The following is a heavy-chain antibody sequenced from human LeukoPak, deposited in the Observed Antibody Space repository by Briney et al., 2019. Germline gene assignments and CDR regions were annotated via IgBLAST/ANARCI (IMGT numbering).Heavy chain of an antibody. J-gene: IGHJ6*03. CDR1: GGSISSSNW. V-gene: IGHV4-4*02. CDR2: IYRSGST. CDR3: ARGRGSSWAYYYYYMDV. Sequence: SGTLSLTCAVSGGSISSSNWWSWVRQPPGKGLEWIGEIYRSGSTNYNPSLKSRVTISGDKSKNQFSLKLSSVTAADTAVYYCARGRGSSWAYYYYYMDVWGKGTTVTVSS. D-gene: IGHD6-13*01.